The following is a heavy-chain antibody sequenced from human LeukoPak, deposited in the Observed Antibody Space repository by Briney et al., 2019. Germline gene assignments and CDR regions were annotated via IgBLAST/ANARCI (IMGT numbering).Heavy chain of an antibody. V-gene: IGHV3-48*01. J-gene: IGHJ4*02. Sequence: GGSLRLSCAASGFTFSSYSMNWVRLAPGKGLEWVSYISSSSSTIYFADSVRGRFTISRDTAKNSLHLQMNSLRAEDTAVYYCARGHYGDYVPFDYWGQGTLVTVSS. D-gene: IGHD4-17*01. CDR3: ARGHYGDYVPFDY. CDR1: GFTFSSYS. CDR2: ISSSSSTI.